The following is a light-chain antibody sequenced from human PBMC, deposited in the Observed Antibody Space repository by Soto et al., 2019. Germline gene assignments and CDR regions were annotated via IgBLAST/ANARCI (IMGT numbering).Light chain of an antibody. CDR3: QQYINWPPLT. V-gene: IGKV3-20*01. CDR2: GAS. J-gene: IGKJ4*01. CDR1: QSVSSSY. Sequence: VMTHSAAPLSVSPGERATLSCPASQSVSSSYLAWYQQKPGQAPRLIIYGASSRATGIPDRFSGSGSGTDFTLTISRLEPEDAAVYYCQQYINWPPLTFGGGTKVDIK.